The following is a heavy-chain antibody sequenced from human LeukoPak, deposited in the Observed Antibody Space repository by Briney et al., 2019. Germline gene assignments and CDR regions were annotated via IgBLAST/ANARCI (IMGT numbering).Heavy chain of an antibody. J-gene: IGHJ4*02. CDR3: ATGCGAGDYYDILTGWYYFDY. CDR2: FDPEDGET. Sequence: ASVKVSCKVSGYTLTELSMHWVRQAPGKGLEWMGGFDPEDGETIYAQKFQGRVTMTEDTSTDTAYMELSSLRSEDTAVYYCATGCGAGDYYDILTGWYYFDYWGQGTLVTVSS. CDR1: GYTLTELS. D-gene: IGHD3-9*01. V-gene: IGHV1-24*01.